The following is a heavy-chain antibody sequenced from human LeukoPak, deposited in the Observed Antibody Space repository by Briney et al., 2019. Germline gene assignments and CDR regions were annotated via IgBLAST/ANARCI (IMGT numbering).Heavy chain of an antibody. CDR2: ISSSSSYI. V-gene: IGHV3-21*01. D-gene: IGHD5-18*01. CDR1: GFTFSSYS. J-gene: IGHJ4*02. CDR3: ARDVDTAMPTVH. Sequence: GGRLRLSCAASGFTFSSYSMNWVRQAPGKGLEWVSSISSSSSYIYYADSVKGRFTISRDNAKNSLYLQMNSLRAEDTAVYYCARDVDTAMPTVHWGQGTLVTVS.